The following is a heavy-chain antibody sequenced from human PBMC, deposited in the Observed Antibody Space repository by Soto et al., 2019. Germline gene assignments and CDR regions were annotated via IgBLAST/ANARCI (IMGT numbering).Heavy chain of an antibody. CDR1: GGSISSGGYY. CDR2: IYYSGST. CDR3: ARGTMIVVARGAFDI. D-gene: IGHD3-22*01. V-gene: IGHV4-31*03. Sequence: SETLSLTCTASGGSISSGGYYWSWIRQHPGKGLEWIGYIYYSGSTYYNPSLKSRVTISVDTSKNQFSLKLSSVTAADTAVYYCARGTMIVVARGAFDIWGQGTMVTVSS. J-gene: IGHJ3*02.